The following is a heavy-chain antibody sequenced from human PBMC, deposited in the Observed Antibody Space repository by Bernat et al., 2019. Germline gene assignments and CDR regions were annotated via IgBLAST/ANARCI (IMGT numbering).Heavy chain of an antibody. Sequence: EVQLVESGGGLVQPGGSLRLSCAASGFTFSSYWMSWVRQAPGKGLEWVANIKQDGSEKYYVDSVKGRFTISRDNAKNSLYLQMNSLRAEDTAVYYCARVGFDLITFPFWDYWGQGTLVPVSS. D-gene: IGHD3-16*01. CDR2: IKQDGSEK. J-gene: IGHJ4*02. V-gene: IGHV3-7*03. CDR1: GFTFSSYW. CDR3: ARVGFDLITFPFWDY.